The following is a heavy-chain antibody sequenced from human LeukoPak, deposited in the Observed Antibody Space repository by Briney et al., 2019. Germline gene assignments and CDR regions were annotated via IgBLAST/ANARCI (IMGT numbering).Heavy chain of an antibody. Sequence: GGSLRLSCATSGFTFSKYCMSWVRQAPGKGLEWVANIKQDGIEKYYVDSVKGRFTISRDNATNSLYLQMNGLRAEDTAVYYCARDWGNWINAFDIWGQGTVVTVSS. D-gene: IGHD1-20*01. CDR2: IKQDGIEK. V-gene: IGHV3-7*05. J-gene: IGHJ3*02. CDR3: ARDWGNWINAFDI. CDR1: GFTFSKYC.